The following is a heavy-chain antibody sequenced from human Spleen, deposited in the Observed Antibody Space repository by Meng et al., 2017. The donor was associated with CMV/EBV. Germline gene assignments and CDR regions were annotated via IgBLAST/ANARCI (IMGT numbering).Heavy chain of an antibody. J-gene: IGHJ4*02. CDR2: IYYSGST. CDR3: ARDSGVLRFLEWLSSFDH. Sequence: GSLRLSCTVSGGSMSSYYWSWIRQPPGKGLEWVGYIYYSGSTNYNPSLKSRVTISVDTSKNQFSLNLSSLTAADTAVYYCARDSGVLRFLEWLSSFDHWGQGTLVTVSS. V-gene: IGHV4-59*01. CDR1: GGSMSSYY. D-gene: IGHD3-3*01.